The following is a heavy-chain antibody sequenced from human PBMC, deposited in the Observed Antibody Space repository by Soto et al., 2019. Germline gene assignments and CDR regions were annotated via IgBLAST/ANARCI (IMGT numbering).Heavy chain of an antibody. Sequence: GESLKISCAASGFTFSSYAMSWVRQAPGKGLEWVSAISGSGGSTYYAGSVKGRFTISGDNTKNTLYLQMNSLRAEDRVGDDGANVFVDYYGSGLPSNAFDIWGQGTMVTVSS. J-gene: IGHJ3*02. CDR3: ANVFVDYYGSGLPSNAFDI. D-gene: IGHD3-10*01. CDR2: ISGSGGST. V-gene: IGHV3-23*01. CDR1: GFTFSSYA.